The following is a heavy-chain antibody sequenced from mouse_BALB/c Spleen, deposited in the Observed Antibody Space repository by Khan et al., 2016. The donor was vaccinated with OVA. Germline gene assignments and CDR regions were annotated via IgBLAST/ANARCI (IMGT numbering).Heavy chain of an antibody. CDR2: IWAGGST. CDR1: GFSLTTYG. CDR3: ARAWVISTYSFDY. D-gene: IGHD2-4*01. V-gene: IGHV2-9*02. J-gene: IGHJ2*01. Sequence: VQLQESGPGLVAPSQSLSITCTVSGFSLTTYGVHWVRQPPGNGLEWLGIIWAGGSTNYNSALMSRLTISKDNSKSQVFLKMNSLQTDDTAMYDCARAWVISTYSFDYWGQGTTLTVSS.